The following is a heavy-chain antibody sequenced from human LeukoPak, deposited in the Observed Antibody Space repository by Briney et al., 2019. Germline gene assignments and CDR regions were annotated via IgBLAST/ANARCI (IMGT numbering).Heavy chain of an antibody. J-gene: IGHJ4*02. Sequence: PGGSLRLSCAASGFTFSSYWMSWVRQAPGKGLEWVANIKQDGSAKYYVDSVKGRFTISRDNAKNSLYLQMNSLRAEDTAVYYCARVRVIDDFWSGYSNTDYWGQGTLVTVSS. V-gene: IGHV3-7*01. CDR1: GFTFSSYW. CDR2: IKQDGSAK. D-gene: IGHD3-3*01. CDR3: ARVRVIDDFWSGYSNTDY.